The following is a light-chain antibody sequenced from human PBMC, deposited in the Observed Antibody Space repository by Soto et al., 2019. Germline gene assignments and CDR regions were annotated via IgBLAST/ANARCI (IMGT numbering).Light chain of an antibody. CDR3: QQSYSTPST. CDR2: AAS. J-gene: IGKJ5*01. CDR1: QSISSY. V-gene: IGKV1-39*01. Sequence: DIQMTQSPSSLSASVGDRVTITCXASQSISSYLNWYQQKPGKAPKLLIYAASSLQSGVPSRFSGSGSGTDFTLTISSLQPEDFATYYCQQSYSTPSTFGQGTLLEIK.